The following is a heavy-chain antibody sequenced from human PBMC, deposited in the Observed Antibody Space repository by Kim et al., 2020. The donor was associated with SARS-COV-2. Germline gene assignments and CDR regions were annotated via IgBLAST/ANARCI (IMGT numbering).Heavy chain of an antibody. CDR2: ISYDGSNK. Sequence: GGSLRLSCAASGFTFSSYGMHWVRQAPGKGLEWVAVISYDGSNKYYADSVKGRFTISRDNSKNTLYLQMNSLRAEDTAVYYCAKDLELTLPLNWGQGTLVNVSS. CDR1: GFTFSSYG. J-gene: IGHJ4*02. V-gene: IGHV3-30*18. CDR3: AKDLELTLPLN. D-gene: IGHD3-16*01.